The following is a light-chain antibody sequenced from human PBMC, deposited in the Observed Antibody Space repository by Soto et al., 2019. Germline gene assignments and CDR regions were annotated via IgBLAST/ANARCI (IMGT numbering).Light chain of an antibody. Sequence: EIVLTQSPGTLSLSPGERATLSCRASQSISSSYLAWYQQRPGQAPRLLIYAASSRATGIPDRFSGGGSATDFTLTTSRQEPEDFAVYYCQQYGSSPRTFGQGTKLEIK. CDR2: AAS. V-gene: IGKV3-20*01. CDR3: QQYGSSPRT. J-gene: IGKJ2*01. CDR1: QSISSSY.